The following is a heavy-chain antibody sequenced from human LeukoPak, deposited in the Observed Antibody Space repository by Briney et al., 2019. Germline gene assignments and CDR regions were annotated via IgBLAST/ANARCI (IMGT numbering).Heavy chain of an antibody. Sequence: SHPLSLTCALSGHSLSSNRAPWHWITQSPSRGLEWLGRTYYRSKWYSHYAVSVKSRITINADTSKNQFSLHLSSVTPDDTAVYYCAGSPDGSYPDSWGQGALVTVSS. CDR3: AGSPDGSYPDS. D-gene: IGHD1-26*01. J-gene: IGHJ4*02. CDR2: TYYRSKWYS. CDR1: GHSLSSNRAP. V-gene: IGHV6-1*01.